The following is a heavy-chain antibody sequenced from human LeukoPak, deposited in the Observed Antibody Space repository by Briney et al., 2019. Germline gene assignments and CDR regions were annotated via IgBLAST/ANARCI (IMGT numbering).Heavy chain of an antibody. J-gene: IGHJ4*02. Sequence: GASVKVSCKASGYTFTKNAMNWVRQAPGQGLVWMGWVSTYNGDTNYAQNFQDRVTMTRDTSTTTVYMELRGLRSDDTAVYYCARDGGAPGPIYGDYWGQGTPVTVSS. CDR2: VSTYNGDT. D-gene: IGHD4-23*01. V-gene: IGHV1-18*01. CDR3: ARDGGAPGPIYGDY. CDR1: GYTFTKNA.